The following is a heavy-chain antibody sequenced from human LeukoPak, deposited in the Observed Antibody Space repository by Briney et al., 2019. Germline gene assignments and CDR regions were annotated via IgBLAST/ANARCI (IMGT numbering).Heavy chain of an antibody. CDR1: GGSISSYY. J-gene: IGHJ4*02. CDR3: ARGSGYPYQLLSYFDY. Sequence: SETLSLTCTVSGGSISSYYWSWIRQPAGKGLEWIGRIYTSGSTNYDPSLKSRVTMSVDTSKNQFSLKLSSVTAADTAVYYCARGSGYPYQLLSYFDYWGQGTLVTVSS. V-gene: IGHV4-4*07. D-gene: IGHD2-2*01. CDR2: IYTSGST.